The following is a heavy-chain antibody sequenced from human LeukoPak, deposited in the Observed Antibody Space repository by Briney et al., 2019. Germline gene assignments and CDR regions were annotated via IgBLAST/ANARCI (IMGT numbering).Heavy chain of an antibody. CDR3: ATDLLGTGSPDY. Sequence: ASVKVSCKVPGYTLTELSMHWVRQAPGKGPEWMGGFDPEDGETIYAQKFQGRVTMTEDTSTDTAYMELSSLRSEDTAVYYCATDLLGTGSPDYWGQGTLVTVSS. D-gene: IGHD7-27*01. CDR1: GYTLTELS. CDR2: FDPEDGET. J-gene: IGHJ4*02. V-gene: IGHV1-24*01.